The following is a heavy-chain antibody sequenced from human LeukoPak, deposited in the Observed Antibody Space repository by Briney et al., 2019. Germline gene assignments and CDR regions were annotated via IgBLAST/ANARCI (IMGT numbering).Heavy chain of an antibody. D-gene: IGHD3-9*01. CDR2: ISSSGSTI. J-gene: IGHJ6*02. V-gene: IGHV3-11*01. CDR1: GFTFSDYY. Sequence: PGGSLRLSCAASGFTFSDYYMSWIRQAPGKGLEWVSYISSSGSTIYYADSVKGRFTISRDNAKNSLYLQMNSLRAEDTAVYYCARGNYDILTGYYAAVVNYYYYGMDVWGQGTTVTVSS. CDR3: ARGNYDILTGYYAAVVNYYYYGMDV.